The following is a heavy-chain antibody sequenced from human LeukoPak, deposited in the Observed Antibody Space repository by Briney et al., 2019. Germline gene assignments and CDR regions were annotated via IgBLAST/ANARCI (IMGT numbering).Heavy chain of an antibody. CDR2: ISWNSGSI. D-gene: IGHD6-19*01. V-gene: IGHV3-9*01. CDR1: GFTFDDYA. J-gene: IGHJ4*02. CDR3: AKDATYSSGWTDY. Sequence: GRSLRLSCAASGFTFDDYAMHWVRQAPGKGLEWVSGISWNSGSIGYADSVKGRFTISRDKAKNSLYPQMNSLRAEDTALYYCAKDATYSSGWTDYWGQGTLVTVSS.